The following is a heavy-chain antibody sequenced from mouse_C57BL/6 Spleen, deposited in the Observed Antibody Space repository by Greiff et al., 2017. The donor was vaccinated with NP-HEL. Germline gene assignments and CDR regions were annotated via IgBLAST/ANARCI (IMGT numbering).Heavy chain of an antibody. J-gene: IGHJ3*01. Sequence: VKLQQPGAELVMPGASVKLSCKASGYTFTSYWMHWVKQRPGQGLEWIGEIDPSDSYTNYNQKFKGKSTLTVDKSSSTAYMQLSSLTSEDSAVYYCARAGDYDVGWFAYWGQGTLVTVSA. V-gene: IGHV1-69*01. CDR2: IDPSDSYT. D-gene: IGHD2-4*01. CDR3: ARAGDYDVGWFAY. CDR1: GYTFTSYW.